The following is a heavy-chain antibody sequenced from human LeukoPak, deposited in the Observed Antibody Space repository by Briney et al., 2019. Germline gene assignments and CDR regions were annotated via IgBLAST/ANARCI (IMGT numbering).Heavy chain of an antibody. Sequence: GGSLRLSCAASGFTFSSYGMHWVRQAPGKGLEWVAVIWYDGSNKYYADSVKGRFTISRDNSRDTLYLQMNSLRAEDTAVYYRAKTYFYGSGSRYYFDYWGQGTLVTASS. J-gene: IGHJ4*02. D-gene: IGHD3-10*01. CDR2: IWYDGSNK. CDR3: AKTYFYGSGSRYYFDY. CDR1: GFTFSSYG. V-gene: IGHV3-30*02.